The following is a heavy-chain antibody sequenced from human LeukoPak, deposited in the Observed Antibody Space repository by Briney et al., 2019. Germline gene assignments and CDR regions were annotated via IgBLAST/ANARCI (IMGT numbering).Heavy chain of an antibody. CDR3: VFTSTYYDFWSGLPFDY. V-gene: IGHV3-7*01. Sequence: GGSLRLSCAASGFTFSSYWMSWVLQAPGKGLEWVANIKQDGSEKYYVDSVKGRFTISRDNAKNSLYLQMNSLRAEDTAVYYCVFTSTYYDFWSGLPFDYWGQGTLVTVSS. J-gene: IGHJ4*02. CDR1: GFTFSSYW. CDR2: IKQDGSEK. D-gene: IGHD3-3*01.